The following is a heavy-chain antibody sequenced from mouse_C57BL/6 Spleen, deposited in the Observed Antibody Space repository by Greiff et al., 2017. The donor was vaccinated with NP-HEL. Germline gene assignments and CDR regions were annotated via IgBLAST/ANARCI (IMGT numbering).Heavy chain of an antibody. CDR2: INPNNGGT. CDR3: ARKWDVFDY. D-gene: IGHD1-3*01. Sequence: EVQLQQSGPELVKPGASVKISCKASGYTFTDYYMNWVKQSHGKSLEWIGDINPNNGGTSYNQKFKGKATLTVDKSSSTAYMELRSLTSADSAVYYCARKWDVFDYWGQGTTLTVSS. V-gene: IGHV1-26*01. J-gene: IGHJ2*01. CDR1: GYTFTDYY.